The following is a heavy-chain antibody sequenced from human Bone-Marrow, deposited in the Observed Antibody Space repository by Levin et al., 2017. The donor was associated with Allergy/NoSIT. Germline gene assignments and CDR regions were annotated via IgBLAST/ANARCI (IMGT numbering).Heavy chain of an antibody. CDR3: ARGLSTGADYYFDY. V-gene: IGHV4-61*03. CDR2: IHYSGYT. Sequence: SETLSLTCTVSGESVRSGNNYWSWIRQPPGKGLEYIGYIHYSGYTIYNPSLKSRVTISLDMSKNHFSLDLNSATAADTAVYYCARGLSTGADYYFDYWGQGIQLTVSS. J-gene: IGHJ4*02. CDR1: GESVRSGNNY. D-gene: IGHD1-14*01.